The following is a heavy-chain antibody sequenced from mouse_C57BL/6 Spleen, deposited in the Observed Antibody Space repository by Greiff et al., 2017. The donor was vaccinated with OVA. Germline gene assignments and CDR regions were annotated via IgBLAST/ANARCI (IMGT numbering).Heavy chain of an antibody. CDR3: ARGGGSSYVGWYFGG. CDR2: IDPSDSET. V-gene: IGHV1-52*01. D-gene: IGHD1-1*01. J-gene: IGHJ1*03. CDR1: GYTFTSYW. Sequence: VQLQQPGAELVRPGSSVKLSCKASGYTFTSYWMHWVKQRPIQGLEWIGNIDPSDSETHYNQKFKDKATLTVDKSSSTAYMQLSSLTSEDSAVYYCARGGGSSYVGWYFGGWGTGTTVTVSS.